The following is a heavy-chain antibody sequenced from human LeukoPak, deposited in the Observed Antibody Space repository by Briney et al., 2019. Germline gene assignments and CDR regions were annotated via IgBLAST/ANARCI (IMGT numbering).Heavy chain of an antibody. J-gene: IGHJ6*03. CDR2: IYYSGST. Sequence: TSETLSLTCTVSGGSIGSSSYYWGWIRQPPGKGLEWIGSIYYSGSTYYNPSLKSRVTISVDTSKNQFSLKLGSVTAADTAVYYCARRRTTHYYYYYMDVWGKGTTVTVSS. D-gene: IGHD4-17*01. CDR1: GGSIGSSSYY. CDR3: ARRRTTHYYYYYMDV. V-gene: IGHV4-39*01.